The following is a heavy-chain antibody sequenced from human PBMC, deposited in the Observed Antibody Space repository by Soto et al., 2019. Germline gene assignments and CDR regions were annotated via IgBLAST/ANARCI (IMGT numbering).Heavy chain of an antibody. V-gene: IGHV1-8*01. CDR2: MNPNSGNT. D-gene: IGHD2-15*01. CDR3: ARGLYGSGAFDI. CDR1: GYTFTSYG. Sequence: ASVKVSCKASGYTFTSYGINWVRQATGQGLEWMGWMNPNSGNTGYAQKFQGRVTMTRNTSISTAYMELSSLRSEDTAVYYCARGLYGSGAFDIWGQGTMVTVSS. J-gene: IGHJ3*02.